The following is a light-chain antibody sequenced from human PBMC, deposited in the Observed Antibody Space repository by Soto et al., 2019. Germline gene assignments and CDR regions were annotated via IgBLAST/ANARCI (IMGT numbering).Light chain of an antibody. CDR2: WAS. CDR1: QSVLCSSNNKNS. Sequence: DIVMTQSPASLVVSLGERATINCKSSQSVLCSSNNKNSLAWYKQKPGQPPKLLTYWASTRESGVPDRFSGSGSGTDLTLTISSLQPEDVAVYYCQQLTFGQGTRLEIK. CDR3: QQLT. J-gene: IGKJ5*01. V-gene: IGKV4-1*01.